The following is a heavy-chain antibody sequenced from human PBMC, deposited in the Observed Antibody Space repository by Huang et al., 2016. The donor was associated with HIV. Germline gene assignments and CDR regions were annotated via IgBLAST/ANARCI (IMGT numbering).Heavy chain of an antibody. CDR2: INHSGST. V-gene: IGHV4-34*01. J-gene: IGHJ6*03. Sequence: QVQLQQWGAGLLKPSETLSLTCAVYGASFSDYYWSWIRQPPGKGLEWIGDINHSGSTNHTPSLKSRVTMSVDTSKNQFSLKLSSVTAAYTSVYYCARARLSTGGHYYYYYHMDVWGKGTTVSVSS. CDR3: ARARLSTGGHYYYYYHMDV. CDR1: GASFSDYY. D-gene: IGHD2-15*01.